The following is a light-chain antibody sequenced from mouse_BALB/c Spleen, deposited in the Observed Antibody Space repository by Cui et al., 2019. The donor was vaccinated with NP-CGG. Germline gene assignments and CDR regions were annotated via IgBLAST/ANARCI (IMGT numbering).Light chain of an antibody. V-gene: IGLV1*01. J-gene: IGLJ1*01. CDR1: IGAVTTRNY. CDR2: GTN. CDR3: ALWYSNHWV. Sequence: QAVVTQESALTTSPGETVTLTCRSSIGAVTTRNYANLVQEKPDHLFTGLIGGTNNRTPGVPARFSGSLIGDKAALTITGAQTEDEAIYFCALWYSNHWVFGGGTKLTVL.